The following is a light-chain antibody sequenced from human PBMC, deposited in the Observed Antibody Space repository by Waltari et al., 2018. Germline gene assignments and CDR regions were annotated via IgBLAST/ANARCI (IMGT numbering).Light chain of an antibody. CDR2: DAS. J-gene: IGKJ4*01. Sequence: EIVLTQSPATLSLSPGESATLSCRASQSIDIYLAWYQQRPGQAPRLLISDASYRATGIPARFRGSGSGTDFTLTSSSLEPEDFAVYSCQQRSRWPLTFGGGTKVEL. V-gene: IGKV3-11*01. CDR3: QQRSRWPLT. CDR1: QSIDIY.